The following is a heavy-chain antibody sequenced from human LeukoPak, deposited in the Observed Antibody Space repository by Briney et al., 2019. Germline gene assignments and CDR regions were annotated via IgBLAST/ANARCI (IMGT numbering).Heavy chain of an antibody. Sequence: PSQTLSLTCTVSGGSISSGDYYWSWIRQPPGKGLEWIWYIYYSGTTYYHPSLKSRVTITVDTSQNQFSLKLSSVTAADTAVYYCASLIGTDDYWGQGTLVTVSS. CDR2: IYYSGTT. J-gene: IGHJ4*02. CDR1: GGSISSGDYY. D-gene: IGHD2/OR15-2a*01. V-gene: IGHV4-30-4*08. CDR3: ASLIGTDDY.